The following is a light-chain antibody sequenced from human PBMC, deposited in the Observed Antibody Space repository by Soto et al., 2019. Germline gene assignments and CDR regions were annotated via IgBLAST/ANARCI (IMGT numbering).Light chain of an antibody. Sequence: DIQMTQSPSSLSASVGDRVTITCRASQDIRNVLGWYQKKPEKAPKRLIYVASSLQSGVPSRFSGSGSGTKFTLTISSLQPEDFATYDCLQHDSYSRLTFGGGTKVEIK. J-gene: IGKJ4*01. CDR2: VAS. CDR3: LQHDSYSRLT. V-gene: IGKV1-17*01. CDR1: QDIRNV.